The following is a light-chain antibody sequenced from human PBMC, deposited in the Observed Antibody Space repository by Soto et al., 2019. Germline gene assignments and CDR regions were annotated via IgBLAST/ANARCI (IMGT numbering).Light chain of an antibody. CDR1: SSDVGYYNY. CDR2: DVS. J-gene: IGLJ2*01. V-gene: IGLV2-14*03. Sequence: QSVLTQPASVSGSPGQSITISCTGTSSDVGYYNYVSWYQQHPGKAPKLMIYDVSSRPSGVSNRFSGSKSGNTASLTISGLQAEDQADYYCSSHPSSNTHVVFGGGTQLTVL. CDR3: SSHPSSNTHVV.